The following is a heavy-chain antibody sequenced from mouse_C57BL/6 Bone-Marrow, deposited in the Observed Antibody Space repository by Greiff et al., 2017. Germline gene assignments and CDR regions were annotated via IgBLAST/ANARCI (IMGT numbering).Heavy chain of an antibody. CDR3: APMISYYFDY. Sequence: QVQLQQPGAALVKPGASVKMSCKASGYTFTSYWITWVKQRPGQGLEWIGDIYPGSGSTNYNEKFKSKATLTVDTSSSTAYMQLSSLKSEDSAVYYCAPMISYYFDYWGQGTTLTVSS. CDR1: GYTFTSYW. D-gene: IGHD2-3*01. V-gene: IGHV1-55*01. CDR2: IYPGSGST. J-gene: IGHJ2*01.